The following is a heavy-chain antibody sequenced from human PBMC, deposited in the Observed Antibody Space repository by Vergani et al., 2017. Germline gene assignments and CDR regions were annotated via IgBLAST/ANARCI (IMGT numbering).Heavy chain of an antibody. CDR3: ARVGGKEYSSRVFDY. CDR1: GGSLSSYY. Sequence: QVQLQESGPGLVKPSETLSLTCTVSGGSLSSYYWSWIRQPPGKGLEWIGYIYYSGSTNYNPSLKSRVTISVDTSKNQFSLKLSSVTAADTAVYYCARVGGKEYSSRVFDYWGQGTLVTVSS. D-gene: IGHD6-6*01. V-gene: IGHV4-59*01. J-gene: IGHJ4*02. CDR2: IYYSGST.